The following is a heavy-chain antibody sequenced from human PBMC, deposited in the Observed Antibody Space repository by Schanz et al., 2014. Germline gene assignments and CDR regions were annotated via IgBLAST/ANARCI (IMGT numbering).Heavy chain of an antibody. CDR1: GLNFDYYG. Sequence: QVQLVESGGGVVQPGRSLRLSCATSGLNFDYYGMNWVRQAPGKGLEWVANIGYDGSEKYYADSVKGRFTISRDNSQNTLYLQMNTLRTEDTAVYYCAKELNRRGGQTNFYYYYGMDVWGQGTTVTVSS. CDR3: AKELNRRGGQTNFYYYYGMDV. J-gene: IGHJ6*02. CDR2: IGYDGSEK. D-gene: IGHD5-12*01. V-gene: IGHV3-30*02.